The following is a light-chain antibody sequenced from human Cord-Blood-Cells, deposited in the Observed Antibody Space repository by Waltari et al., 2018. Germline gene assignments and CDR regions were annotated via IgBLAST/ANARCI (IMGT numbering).Light chain of an antibody. CDR1: SSDVGGYNY. CDR3: SSYTSSSTV. CDR2: DVS. J-gene: IGLJ2*01. Sequence: QSALTQPASVSGSPGHSITISCTGTSSDVGGYNYVSWYQQHPGKAPKLMIYDVSKRPSGVSNRFSGSKSGNTASLTISGLQAEDEADYYCSSYTSSSTVFGGGTKLTVL. V-gene: IGLV2-14*01.